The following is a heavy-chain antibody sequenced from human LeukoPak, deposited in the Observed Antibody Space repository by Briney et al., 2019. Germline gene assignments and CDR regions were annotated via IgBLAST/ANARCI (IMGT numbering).Heavy chain of an antibody. CDR2: IYAGDSDT. V-gene: IGHV5-51*01. CDR1: GYIFTTYW. Sequence: GEPLNSSCKGSGYIFTTYWIGRVRQMPGKRLGWNGIIYAGDSDTIYSPSFQGQVIISADKSISTAYLQWSSLKASDTAMYYCARRAEYSSGWSNWFDPWGQGTLVTVSS. D-gene: IGHD6-19*01. J-gene: IGHJ5*02. CDR3: ARRAEYSSGWSNWFDP.